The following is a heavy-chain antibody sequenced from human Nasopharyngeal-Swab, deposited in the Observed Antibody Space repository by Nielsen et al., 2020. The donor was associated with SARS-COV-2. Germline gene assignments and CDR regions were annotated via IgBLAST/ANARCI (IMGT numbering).Heavy chain of an antibody. CDR2: IYYSGST. J-gene: IGHJ6*03. Sequence: WIPQPPGKGLEWIGYIYYSGSTYYNPSLKSRVTISVDTSKNQFSLKLSSVTAADTAVYYCARDGYDFWSGYLRGTGRYYYYYYMDVWGKGTTVTVSS. CDR3: ARDGYDFWSGYLRGTGRYYYYYYMDV. D-gene: IGHD3-3*01. V-gene: IGHV4-30-4*01.